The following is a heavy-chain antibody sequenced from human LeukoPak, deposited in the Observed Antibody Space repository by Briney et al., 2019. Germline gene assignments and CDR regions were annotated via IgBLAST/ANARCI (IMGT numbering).Heavy chain of an antibody. CDR1: GFTFSSYA. CDR2: ISYDGSNK. Sequence: PGRSLRLSCAASGFTFSSYAVHWVRQAPGKGLEWVAVISYDGSNKYYADSVKGRFTISRDNSKNTLYLQMNSLRAEDTAVYYCARGFMGIAVAGTGITFDYWGQGTLVTVSS. D-gene: IGHD6-19*01. J-gene: IGHJ4*02. CDR3: ARGFMGIAVAGTGITFDY. V-gene: IGHV3-30*04.